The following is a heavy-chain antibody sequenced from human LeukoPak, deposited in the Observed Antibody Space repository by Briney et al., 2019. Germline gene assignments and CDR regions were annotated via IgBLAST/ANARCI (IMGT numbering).Heavy chain of an antibody. D-gene: IGHD3-22*01. V-gene: IGHV1-69*04. CDR1: GGTFSSYA. CDR2: IIPIPGIA. Sequence: SVKVSCKASGGTFSSYAISWVRQAPGQGLEWMGRIIPIPGIANYAQKFQGRVTITADKSTSTAYMELSSLRSEDTAVYYCASGYYDSSGYPCAFDIWGQGTMVTVSS. CDR3: ASGYYDSSGYPCAFDI. J-gene: IGHJ3*02.